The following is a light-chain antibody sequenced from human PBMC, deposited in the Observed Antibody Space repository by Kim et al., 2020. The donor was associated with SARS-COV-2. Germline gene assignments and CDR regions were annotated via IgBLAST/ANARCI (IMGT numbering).Light chain of an antibody. Sequence: SYELTQPPSVSVSPGQTATITCSGDDLGEKYVYWYQQRPGQSPVMVIHENSKRPSGISGRYSGSTSGNTASLIISDSQPTDEAAYYCQSCDSTSFFIGGG. CDR3: QSCDSTSFF. CDR1: DLGEKY. CDR2: ENS. J-gene: IGLJ2*01. V-gene: IGLV3-1*01.